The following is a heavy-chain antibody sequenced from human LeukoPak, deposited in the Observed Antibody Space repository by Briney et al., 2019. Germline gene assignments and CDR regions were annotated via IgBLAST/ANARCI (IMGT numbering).Heavy chain of an antibody. D-gene: IGHD1-26*01. CDR1: GYTFTSYA. V-gene: IGHV1-3*01. J-gene: IGHJ3*02. Sequence: ASVKVSCTASGYTFTSYAMHWVRQAPGQRREWMGWINAGNGNTKYSQKFHGRVTITRDTSASTAYMELSSLRSEDTAVYYCARARVGAENAFDIWGQGTMVTVSS. CDR3: ARARVGAENAFDI. CDR2: INAGNGNT.